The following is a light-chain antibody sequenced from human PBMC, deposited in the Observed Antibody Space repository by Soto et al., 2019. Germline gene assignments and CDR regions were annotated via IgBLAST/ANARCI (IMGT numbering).Light chain of an antibody. V-gene: IGKV3D-20*02. CDR2: GAS. Sequence: ETVLTQSPGSLSLSPGERATLSCRASQTVSDNYLAWYQQKPGQAPRLLIYGASSRATGIPDRFSGSGSGTDFTLTISRLEPEDFAVYYCQERTGWPPWTFGQGTKVEIE. J-gene: IGKJ1*01. CDR1: QTVSDNY. CDR3: QERTGWPPWT.